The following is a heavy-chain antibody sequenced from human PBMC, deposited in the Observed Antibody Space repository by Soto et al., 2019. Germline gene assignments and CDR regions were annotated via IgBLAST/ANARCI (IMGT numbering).Heavy chain of an antibody. D-gene: IGHD5-18*01. J-gene: IGHJ6*01. CDR2: ISYDGSNK. CDR3: AKAVELQLWLGAYGMDA. V-gene: IGHV3-30*18. CDR1: GFTFSSYG. Sequence: PGGSLRLSCAASGFTFSSYGMHWVRQAPGKGLEWVAVISYDGSNKYYADSVKGRFTISRDNSKNTLYLQMNSLRAEDTAVYYCAKAVELQLWLGAYGMDAWGQGTTVTVSS.